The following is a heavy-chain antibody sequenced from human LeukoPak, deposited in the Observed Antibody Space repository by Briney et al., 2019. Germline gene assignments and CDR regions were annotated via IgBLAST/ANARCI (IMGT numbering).Heavy chain of an antibody. D-gene: IGHD6-19*01. CDR1: GFTFSSYS. V-gene: IGHV3-21*01. Sequence: GGSLRLSCAASGFTFSSYSMNWVRQAPGKGLEWVSSISSSSSYIYYADSVKGRFTISRDNAKNSLYLQMNSLRAEDTAVYYCARSQKLTQWQIDYWGQGTLVTVSS. J-gene: IGHJ4*02. CDR2: ISSSSSYI. CDR3: ARSQKLTQWQIDY.